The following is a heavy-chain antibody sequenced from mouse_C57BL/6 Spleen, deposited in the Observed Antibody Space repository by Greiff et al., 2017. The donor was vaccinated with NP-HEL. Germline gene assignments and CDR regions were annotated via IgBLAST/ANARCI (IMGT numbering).Heavy chain of an antibody. Sequence: QVQPQQPGAELVRPGSSVKLSCKASGYTFTSHWMHWVTQRPIQGPEWIGNIDPSDSDTHYNQKFKDKATLTVTKSSSTAYMQLRSLTSEDSAVYYSARRADYYAMDCWGQGASVTVSS. J-gene: IGHJ4*01. V-gene: IGHV1-52*01. CDR3: ARRADYYAMDC. CDR2: IDPSDSDT. CDR1: GYTFTSHW.